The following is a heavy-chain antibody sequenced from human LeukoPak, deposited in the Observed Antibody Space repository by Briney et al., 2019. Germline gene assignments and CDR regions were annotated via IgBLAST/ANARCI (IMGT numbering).Heavy chain of an antibody. V-gene: IGHV4-4*02. J-gene: IGHJ4*02. D-gene: IGHD1-26*01. CDR2: IYQSGTT. CDR1: GGSISSRNW. CDR3: ARNGAGWYFDY. Sequence: PSETLSLTCAVSGGSISSRNWWSWVRQPPGKGLEWIGEIYQSGTTNYNPSLKSRVTISVDQSKNQFSLNMSTVTAADTSVYYCARNGAGWYFDYWGQGTLVTVSS.